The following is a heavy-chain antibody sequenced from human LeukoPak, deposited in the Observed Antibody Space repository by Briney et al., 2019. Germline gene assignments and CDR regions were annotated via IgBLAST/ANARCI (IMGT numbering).Heavy chain of an antibody. CDR1: GFTLSSYN. D-gene: IGHD5-18*01. CDR2: IRNSGNTI. CDR3: ARDLSGVTGYTYGRGIDY. J-gene: IGHJ4*02. V-gene: IGHV3-48*01. Sequence: GGSLRLSCAVSGFTLSSYNMNWVRQAPGKGLEWVSYIRNSGNTIYYADSVKGRFTISRDPAKNSLYLQMNSLRAEDTAVYYCARDLSGVTGYTYGRGIDYWGQGTLVTVSS.